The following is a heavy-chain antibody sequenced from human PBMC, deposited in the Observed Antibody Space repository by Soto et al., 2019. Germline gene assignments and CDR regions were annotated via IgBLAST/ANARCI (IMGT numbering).Heavy chain of an antibody. CDR1: AFTFSTYA. J-gene: IGHJ4*02. D-gene: IGHD6-13*01. CDR2: ISGSGAGT. CDR3: ARDLGYSSSWTSN. V-gene: IGHV3-23*01. Sequence: EVQLLESGGGLVQPGGSLRLSCAASAFTFSTYAMSWVRQAPGKGLEWVSAISGSGAGTSYADSVKGRFTISRDNSKNTLYLQMNSLRVKDTAIYYCARDLGYSSSWTSNWGQGTLVTVSS.